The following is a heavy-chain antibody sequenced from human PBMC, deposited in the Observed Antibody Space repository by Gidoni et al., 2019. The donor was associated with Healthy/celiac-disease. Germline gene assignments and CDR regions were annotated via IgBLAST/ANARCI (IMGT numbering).Heavy chain of an antibody. CDR3: SREAVEAPVPYSSVWYYFDY. V-gene: IGHV3-21*01. J-gene: IGHJ4*02. CDR2: ISRISSYI. CDR1: GFTFSSYS. D-gene: IGHD6-19*01. Sequence: EVQLVESGGGLVKPGGSLRLSCAASGFTFSSYSMNWVRQAPGKGLELVSAISRISSYIYYAASVKGRFTISIDNAKNSLYLQMNSLRAEDTALYYCSREAVEAPVPYSSVWYYFDYWGQGTLVTVSS.